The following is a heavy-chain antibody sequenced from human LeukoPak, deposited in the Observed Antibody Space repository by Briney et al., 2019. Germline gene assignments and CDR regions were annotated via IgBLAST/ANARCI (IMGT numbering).Heavy chain of an antibody. CDR2: ISGSGGST. D-gene: IGHD2/OR15-2a*01. V-gene: IGHV3-23*01. Sequence: GGSLRLSCAASGFTFSSYAMSWVRQAPGKGLEWVSAISGSGGSTYYADSVKGRFTISRDNSKNTLYPQMNSLTADDTAVYYCARERTTIVSGTTIGAYWGQGTLVTVSS. CDR1: GFTFSSYA. J-gene: IGHJ4*02. CDR3: ARERTTIVSGTTIGAY.